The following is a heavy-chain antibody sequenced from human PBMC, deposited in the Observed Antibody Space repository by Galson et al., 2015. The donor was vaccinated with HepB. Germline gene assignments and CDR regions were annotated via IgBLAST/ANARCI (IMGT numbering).Heavy chain of an antibody. CDR3: VRDSRYSSDSHPTPYFDF. V-gene: IGHV1-18*01. J-gene: IGHJ4*02. D-gene: IGHD3-22*01. Sequence: SVKVSCKASGYTFSSYGISWVRQAPGQGLEWMGWISAYNGYTTNAQKFQGRIIMSRDTSTSTAYMDLTSLTSEDTAVYYCVRDSRYSSDSHPTPYFDFWGQGTLVTVSS. CDR2: ISAYNGYT. CDR1: GYTFSSYG.